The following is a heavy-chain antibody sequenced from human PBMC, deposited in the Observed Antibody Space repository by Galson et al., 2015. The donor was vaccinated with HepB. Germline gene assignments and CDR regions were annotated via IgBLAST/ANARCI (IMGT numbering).Heavy chain of an antibody. CDR1: GYTFTSYG. Sequence: SVKVSCKASGYTFTSYGISWVRQAPGQGLEWMGWISAYNGKINYAEKFQGRVTMTTDTSTSTAYMELRSLRSDDTAGYYCARDGFQECGGLDYLGYYMDVWGKGTAVTVSS. CDR3: ARDGFQECGGLDYLGYYMDV. CDR2: ISAYNGKI. V-gene: IGHV1-18*01. D-gene: IGHD2-21*01. J-gene: IGHJ6*03.